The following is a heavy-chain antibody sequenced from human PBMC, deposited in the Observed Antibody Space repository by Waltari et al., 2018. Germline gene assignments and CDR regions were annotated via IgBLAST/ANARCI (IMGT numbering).Heavy chain of an antibody. Sequence: QVQPVQSGAEGKKPGSSVKVSCKAAGGTFSSYAISWVRRAPGQGLEWMGGIIPIFGTANYAQKCQGRVTITTDEATSTAYMELSSLRSEDTAVDYCARHSGYYLDDAFDIWGQGTMVTVSS. CDR3: ARHSGYYLDDAFDI. D-gene: IGHD3-22*01. J-gene: IGHJ3*02. V-gene: IGHV1-69*05. CDR1: GGTFSSYA. CDR2: IIPIFGTA.